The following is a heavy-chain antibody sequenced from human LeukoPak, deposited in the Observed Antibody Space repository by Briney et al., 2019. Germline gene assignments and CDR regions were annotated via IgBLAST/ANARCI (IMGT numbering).Heavy chain of an antibody. J-gene: IGHJ4*02. CDR3: AREDTYYYGTGTYRLFDY. Sequence: PGGSLRLSCAASGFTFSSYGMHWVRQAPGKGLEWVAVISYDGSNKYYADSVKGRFTISRDNSKNTLYLQMNSLRAEDTAVYYCAREDTYYYGTGTYRLFDYWGQGTLVTVSS. D-gene: IGHD3-10*01. CDR1: GFTFSSYG. V-gene: IGHV3-30*03. CDR2: ISYDGSNK.